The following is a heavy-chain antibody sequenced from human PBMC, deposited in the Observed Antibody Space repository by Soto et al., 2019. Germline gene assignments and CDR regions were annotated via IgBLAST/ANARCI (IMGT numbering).Heavy chain of an antibody. D-gene: IGHD3-3*02. CDR2: IVSDGVSK. V-gene: IGHV3-33*04. J-gene: IGHJ3*02. CDR3: AGDDAFDNANGFDI. CDR1: GFPFSAYV. Sequence: GGSLRLSCAVSGFPFSAYVFHWVRQPPGKGLEWVAVIVSDGVSKYHADSVEGRFTISRDNSKDTLYLQMNSLRVEDTAVYYCAGDDAFDNANGFDIWGQGTMVTV.